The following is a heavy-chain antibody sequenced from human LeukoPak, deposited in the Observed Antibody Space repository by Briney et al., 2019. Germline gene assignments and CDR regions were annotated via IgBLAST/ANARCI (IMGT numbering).Heavy chain of an antibody. D-gene: IGHD2-2*01. CDR1: GGTFSSYT. CDR3: ASVVPAAIDDAFDI. CDR2: VIPILGTA. J-gene: IGHJ3*02. Sequence: SVKVSCKASGGTFSSYTISWVRQAPGQGLEWMGRVIPILGTANYAQKFQGRVTITADKSTSTAYMELSSLRSEDTAVYYCASVVPAAIDDAFDIWGQGTMVTVSS. V-gene: IGHV1-69*08.